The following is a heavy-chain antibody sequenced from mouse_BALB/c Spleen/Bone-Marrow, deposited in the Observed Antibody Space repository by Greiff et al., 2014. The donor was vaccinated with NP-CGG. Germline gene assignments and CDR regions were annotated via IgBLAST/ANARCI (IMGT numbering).Heavy chain of an antibody. Sequence: EVQLQQSGPELVKPGASVKISCKTSGYTFTEYTMHWVKQSHGKSLEWIGSINPNNGGTTYNQKFKGKATSTVDKSSSTAYMELRSLTSEDSAVYYCARGGRWLPTFDYWGQGTTLTVSS. J-gene: IGHJ2*01. CDR3: ARGGRWLPTFDY. V-gene: IGHV1-18*01. CDR2: INPNNGGT. D-gene: IGHD2-3*01. CDR1: GYTFTEYT.